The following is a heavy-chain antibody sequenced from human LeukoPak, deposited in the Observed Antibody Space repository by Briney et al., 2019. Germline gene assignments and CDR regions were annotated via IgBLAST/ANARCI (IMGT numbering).Heavy chain of an antibody. CDR2: IYHSGST. Sequence: SETLSLTCAVSGGSISSGGYSWSWIRQPPGKGLEWIGYIYHSGSTYYNPSLKSRVTISVDRSKNQFSLKLSSVTAADTAVYYCARDRKLPGGAFDIWGQGTMVTVSS. CDR1: GGSISSGGYS. J-gene: IGHJ3*02. CDR3: ARDRKLPGGAFDI. D-gene: IGHD4-23*01. V-gene: IGHV4-30-2*01.